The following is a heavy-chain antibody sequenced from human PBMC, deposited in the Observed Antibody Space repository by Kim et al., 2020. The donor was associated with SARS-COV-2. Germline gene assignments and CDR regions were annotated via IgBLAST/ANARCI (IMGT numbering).Heavy chain of an antibody. V-gene: IGHV3-30*03. D-gene: IGHD3-22*01. CDR2: ISYDGSNK. J-gene: IGHJ6*02. Sequence: GGSLRLSCAASGFTFSSYGMHWVRQAPGKGLEWVAVISYDGSNKYYADSVKGRFTISRDNSKNTLYLQMNSLRAEDTAVYYCASEVVILPYYYYGMDVWGQGTTVTVSS. CDR1: GFTFSSYG. CDR3: ASEVVILPYYYYGMDV.